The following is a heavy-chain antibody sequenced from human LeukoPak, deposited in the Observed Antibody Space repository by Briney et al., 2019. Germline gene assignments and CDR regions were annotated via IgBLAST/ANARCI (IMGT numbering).Heavy chain of an antibody. CDR2: ISSGGRNI. V-gene: IGHV3-48*04. J-gene: IGHJ4*02. D-gene: IGHD6-19*01. CDR1: GFTYNVYS. CDR3: ARDRIAMGDFFDS. Sequence: GGSLRLSCAASGFTYNVYSMNWVRQAPGKGLEWISYISSGGRNIFYADSVKGRFTMSRDNANNSLYLQMSRQRAEDTAVYYCARDRIAMGDFFDSWGQGTRVTVSS.